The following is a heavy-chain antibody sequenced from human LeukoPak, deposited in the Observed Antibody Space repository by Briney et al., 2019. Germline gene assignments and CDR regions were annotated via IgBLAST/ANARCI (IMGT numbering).Heavy chain of an antibody. CDR3: ARNFYDSSGYYYSYSDY. CDR2: IYHSGST. D-gene: IGHD3-22*01. V-gene: IGHV4-4*02. CDR1: GGSISSSNW. J-gene: IGHJ4*02. Sequence: RASETLSLTCAVSGGSISSSNWWSWVRQPPGKGLEWIGEIYHSGSTNYNPSLKSRVTISVDKSKNQFSLKLSSVTAADTAVYYCARNFYDSSGYYYSYSDYWGQGTLVTVSS.